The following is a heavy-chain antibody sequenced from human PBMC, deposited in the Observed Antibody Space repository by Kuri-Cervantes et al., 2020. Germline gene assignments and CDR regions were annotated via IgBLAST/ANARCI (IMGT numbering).Heavy chain of an antibody. CDR2: ISYDGSNK. CDR3: ARDPSP. J-gene: IGHJ5*02. CDR1: GFTFSSYV. V-gene: IGHV3-30*03. Sequence: GESLKISCAASGFTFSSYVMHWVRQAPGKGLEWVAVISYDGSNKYYADSVKGRFTISRDNSKNTLYLQMNSLRAEDTAVYSCARDPSPWGQGTLVTVSS.